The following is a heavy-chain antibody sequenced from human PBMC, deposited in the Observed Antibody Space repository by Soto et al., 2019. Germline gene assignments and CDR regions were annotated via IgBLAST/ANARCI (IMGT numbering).Heavy chain of an antibody. CDR3: ARDRGIVAGSQGARGSLDHYYYYYGMDV. Sequence: GGSLRLSCAASGFTVSSNYMSWVRQAPGKGLEWVSVIYSGGSTYYADSVKGRFTISRDNSKNTLYLQMNSLRAEDTAVYYCARDRGIVAGSQGARGSLDHYYYYYGMDVWGQGTTVTVSS. CDR2: IYSGGST. V-gene: IGHV3-53*01. J-gene: IGHJ6*02. CDR1: GFTVSSNY. D-gene: IGHD6-19*01.